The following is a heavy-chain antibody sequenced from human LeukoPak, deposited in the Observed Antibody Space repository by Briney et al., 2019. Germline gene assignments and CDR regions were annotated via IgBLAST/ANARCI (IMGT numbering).Heavy chain of an antibody. V-gene: IGHV3-23*01. CDR2: ISGSGGST. D-gene: IGHD4-17*01. Sequence: QPGGSLRLSCLTSGFTLSTNAMSWVRQAPGKGLEWVSAISGSGGSTYYADSVKGRFTISRDNSKNTLYLQMNSLRAEDTAVYYCARRGESTSYGDYRFDYWGQGTLVTVSS. CDR3: ARRGESTSYGDYRFDY. J-gene: IGHJ4*02. CDR1: GFTLSTNA.